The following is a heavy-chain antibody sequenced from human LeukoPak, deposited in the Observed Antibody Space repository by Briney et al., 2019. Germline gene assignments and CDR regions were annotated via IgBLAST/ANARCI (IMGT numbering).Heavy chain of an antibody. V-gene: IGHV1-8*02. CDR3: ARSGYSSSWYYYYMDV. CDR2: MNPNSGNT. J-gene: IGHJ6*03. D-gene: IGHD6-13*01. Sequence: ASVKVSCKASGYTFTSYYMHWVRQATGQGLEWMGWMNPNSGNTGYAQKFQGRVTMTRNTSISTAYMELSSLRSEDTAVYYCARSGYSSSWYYYYMDVWGKGTTVTISS. CDR1: GYTFTSYY.